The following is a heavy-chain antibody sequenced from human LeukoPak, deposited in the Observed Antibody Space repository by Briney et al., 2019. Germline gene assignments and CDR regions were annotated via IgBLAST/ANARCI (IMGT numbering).Heavy chain of an antibody. V-gene: IGHV3-66*01. Sequence: GGSLRLSCAASGFTVSSNYMTWVRQAPGKGLEWVSVIYSGGTTYYADSVKGRFTISRDNSKNTLYPQMNSLRAEDTAVYYCATSDCSGISCFSFDYWGQGTLVTVSS. D-gene: IGHD2-15*01. CDR2: IYSGGTT. J-gene: IGHJ4*02. CDR1: GFTVSSNY. CDR3: ATSDCSGISCFSFDY.